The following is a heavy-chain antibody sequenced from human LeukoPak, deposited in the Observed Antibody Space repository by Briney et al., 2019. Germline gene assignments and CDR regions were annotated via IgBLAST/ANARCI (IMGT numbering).Heavy chain of an antibody. CDR2: IYYSGST. J-gene: IGHJ3*02. CDR1: GGSISSGGYY. D-gene: IGHD4-23*01. V-gene: IGHV4-31*03. Sequence: PSQTLSLTCTVSGGSISSGGYYWSWIRQHPGKGLEWIGYIYYSGSTYYNPSLKSRVTISVDTSKNQFSLKLSSVTAADTAVYYCARGRRWALGDAFDIWGQGTMVTVSS. CDR3: ARGRRWALGDAFDI.